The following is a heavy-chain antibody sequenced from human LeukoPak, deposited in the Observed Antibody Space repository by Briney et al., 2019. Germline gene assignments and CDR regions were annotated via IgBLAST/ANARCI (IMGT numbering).Heavy chain of an antibody. D-gene: IGHD1-14*01. CDR3: ARHVTTASAARGFDI. Sequence: PGESLKISCKGSGYSFTSYWVAWVRQMPGKGLEWMGIIYPRGSDTRYSPSFQGQVTISADKSINTAYLQWSGLKASDTAVYYCARHVTTASAARGFDIWGQGTMVTVSS. J-gene: IGHJ3*02. V-gene: IGHV5-51*01. CDR2: IYPRGSDT. CDR1: GYSFTSYW.